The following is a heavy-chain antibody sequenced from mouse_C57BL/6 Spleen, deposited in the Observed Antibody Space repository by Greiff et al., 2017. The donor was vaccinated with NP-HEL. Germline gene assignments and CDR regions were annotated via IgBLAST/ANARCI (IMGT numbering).Heavy chain of an antibody. CDR2: IDPEPGGT. CDR3: TRDPSLDY. J-gene: IGHJ2*01. V-gene: IGHV1-15*01. CDR1: GYTFTDYE. Sequence: QVQLQHSGAELVRPGASVTLSCKASGYTFTDYEMHWVKQTPVHGLEWIGAIDPEPGGTAYNQTFKGKAILTADKSSSTAYMERRSLTSEDSAVYYCTRDPSLDYWGQGTTLTVSS.